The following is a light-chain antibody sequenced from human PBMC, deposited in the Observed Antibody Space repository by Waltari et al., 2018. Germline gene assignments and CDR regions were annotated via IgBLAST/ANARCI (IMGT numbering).Light chain of an antibody. CDR3: HQYNNWPPNT. V-gene: IGKV3-15*01. Sequence: ETLMTQSPATLSVSPGERVTLSCRASQSVTTNVAWYPQKPGQATRLLIYRASTRATGVPARCSGSGSGTEFTLTINALQSEDFAVYYCHQYNNWPPNTFGQGTLLEIK. CDR2: RAS. CDR1: QSVTTN. J-gene: IGKJ2*01.